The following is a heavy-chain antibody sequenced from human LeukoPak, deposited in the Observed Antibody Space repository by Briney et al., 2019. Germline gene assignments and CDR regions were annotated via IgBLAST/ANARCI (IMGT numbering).Heavy chain of an antibody. V-gene: IGHV1-18*01. CDR1: GYTFTSYG. J-gene: IGHJ3*02. D-gene: IGHD3-3*01. CDR3: ARADRITIFGVVIRTDAFDI. Sequence: ASVKVSCKASGYTFTSYGISWVRQAPGQGLEWMGWISAYNGNTNYAQKLQGRVTMTTDTSTSTAYMELRSLRSDDTAMYYCARADRITIFGVVIRTDAFDIWGQGTMVTVSS. CDR2: ISAYNGNT.